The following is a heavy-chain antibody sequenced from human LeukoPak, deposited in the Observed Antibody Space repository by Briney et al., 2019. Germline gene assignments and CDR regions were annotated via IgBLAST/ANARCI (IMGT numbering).Heavy chain of an antibody. J-gene: IGHJ4*02. D-gene: IGHD3-22*01. CDR1: GFSLSTSGMC. Sequence: ESGPALVKPTQTLTLTCTFTGFSLSTSGMCVSWIRQPPGKALEWLARIARDDDEYYSTSLKTRLTISKDTSKNQVVFTMTNMDAVDTATYYCARIGYYDSSGYYYDHFDYWGQGTLVTVSS. CDR2: IARDDDE. CDR3: ARIGYYDSSGYYYDHFDY. V-gene: IGHV2-70*11.